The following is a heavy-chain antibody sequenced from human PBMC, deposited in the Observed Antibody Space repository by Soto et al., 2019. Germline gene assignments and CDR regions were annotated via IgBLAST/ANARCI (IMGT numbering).Heavy chain of an antibody. CDR2: ISSSSGTK. J-gene: IGHJ4*02. CDR1: GFTFNTYT. V-gene: IGHV3-48*01. CDR3: ARDREYQPLPDY. D-gene: IGHD2-2*01. Sequence: GGSLRLSCAASGFTFNTYTMNWVRQAPGKGLEWVSYISSSSGTKYYADSVKGRFTISRDNAKNSLYLQMNRLRAEDTAVYYCARDREYQPLPDYWGQGTLVTVSS.